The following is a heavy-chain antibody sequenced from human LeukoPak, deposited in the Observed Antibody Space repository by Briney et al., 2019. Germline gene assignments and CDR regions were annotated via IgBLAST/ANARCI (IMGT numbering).Heavy chain of an antibody. CDR1: GFSFSSYD. CDR3: ARLRFGKIGSYYFEY. CDR2: TSPISTYI. D-gene: IGHD3-10*01. V-gene: IGHV3-21*01. Sequence: GGSLRLSCAASGFSFSSYDMNWVRQAPGKGLEWVSSTSPISTYIFYADSLKGRFTISRDNAKNSVYLEMNSLRAEDTAVYYCARLRFGKIGSYYFEYWGQGTLVTVSS. J-gene: IGHJ4*02.